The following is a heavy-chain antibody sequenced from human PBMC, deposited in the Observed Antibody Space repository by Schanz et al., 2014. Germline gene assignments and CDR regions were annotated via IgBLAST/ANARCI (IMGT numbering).Heavy chain of an antibody. CDR3: ARDQTGTTNWFDP. J-gene: IGHJ5*02. CDR2: IGGSDGNT. V-gene: IGHV1-18*01. CDR1: GYTFTRSG. D-gene: IGHD1-7*01. Sequence: QVQLVQSGGEVKTPGASVKVSCKASGYTFTRSGISWVRQAPGQGLEWMGWIGGSDGNTNFAQKFQGRVTMTTDTSTSTVYMELRSLTSDDSAVYYCARDQTGTTNWFDPWGQGTLVTVSS.